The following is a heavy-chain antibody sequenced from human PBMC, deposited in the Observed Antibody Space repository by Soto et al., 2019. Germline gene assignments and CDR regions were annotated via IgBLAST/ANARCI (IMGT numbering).Heavy chain of an antibody. CDR2: IWYDGSST. V-gene: IGHV3-30*02. CDR1: GFTFSSYG. CDR3: VKDSSIYSSSSGDY. D-gene: IGHD6-6*01. Sequence: GGSLRLSCAASGFTFSSYGMHWVRQAPGKGLECVAVIWYDGSSTYYADSVKGRFTISRDNSKNTLYLQMSSLRAEDTAVYYCVKDSSIYSSSSGDYWGQGTLVTVSS. J-gene: IGHJ4*02.